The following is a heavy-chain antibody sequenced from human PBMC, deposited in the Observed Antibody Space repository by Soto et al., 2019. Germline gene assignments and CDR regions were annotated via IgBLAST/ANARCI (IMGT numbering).Heavy chain of an antibody. D-gene: IGHD1-26*01. CDR3: ARALVVQWDMDF. CDR1: GYTFTNYG. CDR2: ISSYNGNT. Sequence: ASVKVSCKASGYTFTNYGISWVRQAPGQGLEWMGWISSYNGNTNYAQKLQGRVTMTTDTSTSTAYMELRSRRSDDTAVYDCARALVVQWDMDFWGQGTTVTVSS. V-gene: IGHV1-18*01. J-gene: IGHJ6*02.